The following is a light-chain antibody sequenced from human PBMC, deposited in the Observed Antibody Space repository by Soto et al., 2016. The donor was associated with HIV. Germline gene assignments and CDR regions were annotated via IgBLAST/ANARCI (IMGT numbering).Light chain of an antibody. CDR1: QSVSWW. V-gene: IGKV1-5*03. Sequence: DTQMTQSPSTLSASVGDRVTITCRASQSVSWWLAWYQQKPGKAPKLLMYKASTLESGVPLRFSGSGSGTEFTLTVSSLQPDDFATYYCQQYNSYLFTFGPGTKVDIK. CDR2: KAS. CDR3: QQYNSYLFT. J-gene: IGKJ3*01.